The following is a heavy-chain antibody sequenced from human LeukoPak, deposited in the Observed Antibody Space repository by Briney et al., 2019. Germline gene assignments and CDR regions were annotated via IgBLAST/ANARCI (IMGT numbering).Heavy chain of an antibody. CDR3: ARNEWLRLGAYSHFDY. J-gene: IGHJ4*02. V-gene: IGHV4-39*01. D-gene: IGHD5-12*01. CDR1: GGSISSSSYY. Sequence: NPSETLSLTCAVSGGSISSSSYYWGWIRQPPGKGLEWIGSIYYSGSTYYNPSLKSRVTISVDTSKNQFSLKLSSVTAADTAVYYCARNEWLRLGAYSHFDYWGQGTLVTVSS. CDR2: IYYSGST.